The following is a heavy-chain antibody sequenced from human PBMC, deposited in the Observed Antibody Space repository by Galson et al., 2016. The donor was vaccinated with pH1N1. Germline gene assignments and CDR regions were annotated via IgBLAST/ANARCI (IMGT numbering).Heavy chain of an antibody. Sequence: SETLSLTCTVSGGSISSSSYYWDWIRQPPGRGLEWIGSIYYSGSTYYNPPLKSRVTISVDTSKNQFSLKLSSVTAADTAVYYCARRGIGEFLYYFDYWGQGTLVTVSS. CDR2: IYYSGST. J-gene: IGHJ4*02. V-gene: IGHV4-39*01. CDR1: GGSISSSSYY. CDR3: ARRGIGEFLYYFDY. D-gene: IGHD3-10*01.